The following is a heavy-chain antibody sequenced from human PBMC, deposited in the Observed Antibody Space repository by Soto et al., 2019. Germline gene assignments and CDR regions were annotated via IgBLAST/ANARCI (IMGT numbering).Heavy chain of an antibody. CDR2: IYWDDDK. V-gene: IGHV2-5*02. CDR3: AHVYWAASGTRYYFDY. Sequence: QITLTESGPTLVKPTQTLTLTCTFSGFSFTTSSVGVGWIRQPPGKALEFLALIYWDDDKRLSPSLKNRLTITKDTAKNQVDVTMTNMDPEDTATYFCAHVYWAASGTRYYFDYWGQGTLVTVSS. D-gene: IGHD6-13*01. J-gene: IGHJ4*02. CDR1: GFSFTTSSVG.